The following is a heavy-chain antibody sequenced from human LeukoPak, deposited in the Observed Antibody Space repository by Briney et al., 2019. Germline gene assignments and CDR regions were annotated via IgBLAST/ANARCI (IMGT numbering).Heavy chain of an antibody. CDR2: INPNSGGT. CDR1: GYTFTGYY. Sequence: ASVKVSCKASGYTFTGYYMHWVRQAPGQGLEWMGWINPNSGGTNYAQKFQGRDTMTRDTSISTAYMELSRLRSDDTAVYYCARVTMVRGVTNHFDYWGQGTLVTVSS. CDR3: ARVTMVRGVTNHFDY. D-gene: IGHD3-10*01. J-gene: IGHJ4*02. V-gene: IGHV1-2*02.